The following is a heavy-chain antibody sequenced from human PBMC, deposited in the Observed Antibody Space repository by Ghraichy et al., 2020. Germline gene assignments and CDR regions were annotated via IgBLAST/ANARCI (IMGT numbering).Heavy chain of an antibody. Sequence: GGSLRLSCAASGFTLSNHGMSWVRQAPGKGLEWVSAIIGSSGATYYADSVKGRFTVFSDNSKNTLFLDMNSLRAEDTAIYYCAKAWATVTQGYWGQGTLVTVSS. V-gene: IGHV3-23*01. J-gene: IGHJ4*02. CDR3: AKAWATVTQGY. CDR2: IIGSSGAT. CDR1: GFTLSNHG. D-gene: IGHD4-17*01.